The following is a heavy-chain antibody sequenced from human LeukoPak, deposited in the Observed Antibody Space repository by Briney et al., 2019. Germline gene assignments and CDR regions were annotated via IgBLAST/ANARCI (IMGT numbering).Heavy chain of an antibody. V-gene: IGHV3-33*01. CDR1: GFTFSSYG. D-gene: IGHD5-12*01. CDR3: AREEFEMATIYLIDY. J-gene: IGHJ4*02. CDR2: IWYDGSNK. Sequence: PGGSLRLSCAASGFTFSSYGMHWVRQAPGKGLEWVAVIWYDGSNKYYADSVKGRFTISRDNSKNTLYLQMNSLRAEDTAVYYCAREEFEMATIYLIDYWGQGTLVTVSS.